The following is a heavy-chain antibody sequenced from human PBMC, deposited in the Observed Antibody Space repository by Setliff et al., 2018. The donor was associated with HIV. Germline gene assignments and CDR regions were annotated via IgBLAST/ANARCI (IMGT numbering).Heavy chain of an antibody. V-gene: IGHV4-34*01. Sequence: SETLSLTCAVYGGSFSGYCWSWIRQSPGKGLEWIGEINHSGRTKYSPSLRSRVSISVDTSKTQFSLKLRSVTAADTAVYYCASDISPDDGYNRLHYFDYWGQGTLVTVSS. CDR1: GGSFSGYC. J-gene: IGHJ4*02. CDR2: INHSGRT. CDR3: ASDISPDDGYNRLHYFDY. D-gene: IGHD5-12*01.